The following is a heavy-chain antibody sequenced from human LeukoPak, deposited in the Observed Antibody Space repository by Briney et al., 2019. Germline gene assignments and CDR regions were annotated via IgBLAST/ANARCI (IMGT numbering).Heavy chain of an antibody. J-gene: IGHJ4*02. D-gene: IGHD1-26*01. CDR3: ARDLRELLGGYYFDY. V-gene: IGHV1-2*02. CDR2: INPNSGGT. CDR1: GYTFTSYG. Sequence: ASVKVSCKASGYTFTSYGISWVRQAPGQGLEWMGWINPNSGGTNYAQKFQGRVTMTRDTSISTAYMELSRLRSDDTAVYYCARDLRELLGGYYFDYWGQGTLVTVSS.